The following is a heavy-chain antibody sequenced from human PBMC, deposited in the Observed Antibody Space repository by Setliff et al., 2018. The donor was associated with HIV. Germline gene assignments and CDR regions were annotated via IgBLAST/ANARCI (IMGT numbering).Heavy chain of an antibody. V-gene: IGHV4-4*09. D-gene: IGHD1-7*01. CDR3: ARHGTWNSQRFHFDY. CDR1: AVSIGGYS. Sequence: SETLSLTCTVSAVSIGGYSWSWIRQSPGKGLEWIGSIYSTDTTNHNPSLESRVTISVDKSKNQFSLKLNSVTAADTAVYYCARHGTWNSQRFHFDYWGQGTLVTVSS. CDR2: IYSTDTT. J-gene: IGHJ4*02.